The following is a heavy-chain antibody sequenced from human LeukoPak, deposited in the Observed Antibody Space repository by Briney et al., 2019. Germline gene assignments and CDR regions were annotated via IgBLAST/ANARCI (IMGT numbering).Heavy chain of an antibody. CDR2: VYPGDSHT. V-gene: IGHV5-51*01. J-gene: IGHJ1*01. CDR3: ARLSGGSWANTEYFPD. Sequence: GESLTISCKASGYTFNTYWIRWVRQKPGKGLECMAIVYPGDSHTRYSPSFQGHFTISADKTVTTAYLQWSSLEASETAVYYCARLSGGSWANTEYFPDWGQGTLVIVSS. D-gene: IGHD7-27*01. CDR1: GYTFNTYW.